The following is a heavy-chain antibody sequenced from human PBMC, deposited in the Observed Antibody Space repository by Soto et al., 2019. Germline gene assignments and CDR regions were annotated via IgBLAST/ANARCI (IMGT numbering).Heavy chain of an antibody. Sequence: AGGSLRLSCAASGFTFSSYWMHWVRQAPGKGLVWVSRINSDGSSTSYADSVKGRFTISRENAKNTLYLQMNSLRAEDTAVYYCARVPASSIAVAGSPPLDYYYYMDVWGKGTTVTVSS. V-gene: IGHV3-74*01. CDR1: GFTFSSYW. CDR3: ARVPASSIAVAGSPPLDYYYYMDV. J-gene: IGHJ6*03. D-gene: IGHD6-19*01. CDR2: INSDGSST.